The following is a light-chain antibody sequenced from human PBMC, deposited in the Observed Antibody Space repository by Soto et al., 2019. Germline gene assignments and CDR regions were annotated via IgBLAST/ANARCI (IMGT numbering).Light chain of an antibody. CDR1: QSISSY. J-gene: IGKJ4*01. Sequence: EIVVTQSPATLSLSPGERATLSCRASQSISSYLAWYQQKPGQAPRLLIYDASNRATGIPARFSGSGSGTDFTLTISSLEPEEFAVYYCQHRSTWPLTFGGGTKVEIK. CDR2: DAS. V-gene: IGKV3-11*01. CDR3: QHRSTWPLT.